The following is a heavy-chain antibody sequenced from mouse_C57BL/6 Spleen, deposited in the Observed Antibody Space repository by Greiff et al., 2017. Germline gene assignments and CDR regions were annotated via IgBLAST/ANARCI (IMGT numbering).Heavy chain of an antibody. V-gene: IGHV1-80*01. J-gene: IGHJ4*01. D-gene: IGHD2-14*01. Sequence: QVQLQQSGAELVKPGASVKISCKASGYAFSSYWMNWVKQRPGQGLEWIGQIYPGDGDTNYNGKFMGKATLTADKSSSTAYMQLSSLTSEDSAVYFCARWEYDVSYYAMDYWGQGTSVTVSS. CDR1: GYAFSSYW. CDR2: IYPGDGDT. CDR3: ARWEYDVSYYAMDY.